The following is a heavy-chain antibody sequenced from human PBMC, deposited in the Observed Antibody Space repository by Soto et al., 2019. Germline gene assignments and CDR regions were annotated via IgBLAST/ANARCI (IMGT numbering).Heavy chain of an antibody. Sequence: GGSLRLSCAASGFTFSSYGMHWVRQAPGKGREWVAVIWYDGSNKYYADSVKGRFTISRDNSKNTLYLQMNSLRAEDTAVYYCARDPYYYYGMDVWGQGTTVTVSS. CDR3: ARDPYYYYGMDV. J-gene: IGHJ6*02. CDR2: IWYDGSNK. V-gene: IGHV3-33*01. CDR1: GFTFSSYG.